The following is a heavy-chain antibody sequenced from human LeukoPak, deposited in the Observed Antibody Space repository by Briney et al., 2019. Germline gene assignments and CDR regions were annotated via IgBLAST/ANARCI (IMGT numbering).Heavy chain of an antibody. D-gene: IGHD2-2*01. CDR2: INPNSGGT. V-gene: IGHV1-2*02. J-gene: IGHJ5*02. CDR3: ARGCSSTSCYQFDWFDP. Sequence: GASVKVSCKASGYTFTGYYMRWVRQAPGQGLEWMGWINPNSGGTNYAQKFQGRVTMTRDTSISTAYMELSRLRSDDTAVYYCARGCSSTSCYQFDWFDPWGQGTLVTVSS. CDR1: GYTFTGYY.